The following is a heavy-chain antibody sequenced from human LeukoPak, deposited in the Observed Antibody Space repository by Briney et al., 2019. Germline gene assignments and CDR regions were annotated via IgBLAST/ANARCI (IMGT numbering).Heavy chain of an antibody. Sequence: ASVKVSCKVSGYTLTELSMHWVRQAPGKGFEWMGGFDPEDGETIYAQKFQGRVTMTEDTSTDTAYMELSSLRSEDTAVYYCATATRYGYNWNYDPVYYFDYWGQGTLVTVSS. CDR3: ATATRYGYNWNYDPVYYFDY. V-gene: IGHV1-24*01. CDR2: FDPEDGET. CDR1: GYTLTELS. D-gene: IGHD1-7*01. J-gene: IGHJ4*02.